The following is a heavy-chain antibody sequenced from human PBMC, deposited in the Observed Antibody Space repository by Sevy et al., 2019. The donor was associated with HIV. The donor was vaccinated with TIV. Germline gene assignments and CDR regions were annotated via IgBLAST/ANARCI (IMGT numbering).Heavy chain of an antibody. CDR1: GYTFTGYY. D-gene: IGHD3-22*01. Sequence: ASVKVSCKASGYTFTGYYMHWVRQAPGQGLEWMGWINPNSGGTNYAQKFQGRVTMTRDTSISTAYMELSRLRSDDTXXXXXXXXXXXXXXXGYYWPWGQGTLVTVSS. J-gene: IGHJ5*02. CDR3: XXXXXXXXXXGYYWP. CDR2: INPNSGGT. V-gene: IGHV1-2*02.